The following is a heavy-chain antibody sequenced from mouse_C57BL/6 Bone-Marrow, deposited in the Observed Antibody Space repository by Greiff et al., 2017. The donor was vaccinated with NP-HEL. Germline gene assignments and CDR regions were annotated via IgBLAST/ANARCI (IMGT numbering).Heavy chain of an antibody. J-gene: IGHJ3*01. D-gene: IGHD4-1*01. CDR1: GYTFTSYW. CDR3: VTSGTGAWFAY. CDR2: IHPNSGST. V-gene: IGHV1-64*01. Sequence: VQLQQPGAELVKPGASVKLSCKASGYTFTSYWMHWVKQRPGQGLEWIGMIHPNSGSTNYNEKFKSKATLTVDKSSSTAYMQLSSLTSEDSAVYYCVTSGTGAWFAYWGQGTLVTVSA.